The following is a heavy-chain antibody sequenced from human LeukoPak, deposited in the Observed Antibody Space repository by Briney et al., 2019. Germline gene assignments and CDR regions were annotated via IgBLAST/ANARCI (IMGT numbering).Heavy chain of an antibody. CDR2: ISAYNGNT. CDR1: GYTFTSYG. J-gene: IGHJ4*02. CDR3: ARIELVGATTAPSY. Sequence: ASVKVSCKASGYTFTSYGISWVRQAPGQGLEWMGWISAYNGNTNYAQKLRGRVTMTTDTSTSTAYMELRSLRSDDTAVYYCARIELVGATTAPSYWGQGTLVTVSS. D-gene: IGHD1-26*01. V-gene: IGHV1-18*01.